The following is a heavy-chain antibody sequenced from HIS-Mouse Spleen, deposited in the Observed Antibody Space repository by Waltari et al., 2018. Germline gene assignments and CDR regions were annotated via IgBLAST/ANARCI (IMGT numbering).Heavy chain of an antibody. V-gene: IGHV4-39*07. CDR2: IYYSGST. CDR1: GGSLSSSSYY. CDR3: AREIPYSSSWYDWYFDL. J-gene: IGHJ2*01. D-gene: IGHD6-13*01. Sequence: QLQLQESGPGLVKPSEPLSLTCTVSGGSLSSSSYYLGWIRQPPGKGLEWIGSIYYSGSTYYNPSLKSRVTISVDTSKNQFSLKLSSVTAADTAVYYCAREIPYSSSWYDWYFDLWGRGTLVTVSS.